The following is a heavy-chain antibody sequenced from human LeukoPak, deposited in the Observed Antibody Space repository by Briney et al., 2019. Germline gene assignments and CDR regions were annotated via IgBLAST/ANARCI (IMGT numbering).Heavy chain of an antibody. Sequence: GASVKVSCKASGGTFSSYAISWVRQAPGQGLEWMGRIIPILGIANYARKFQGRVTITADKSTSTAYMELSSLRSEDTAVYYCARGRCSSTSCYFDYWGQGTLVTVSS. CDR3: ARGRCSSTSCYFDY. D-gene: IGHD2-2*01. J-gene: IGHJ4*02. CDR2: IIPILGIA. V-gene: IGHV1-69*04. CDR1: GGTFSSYA.